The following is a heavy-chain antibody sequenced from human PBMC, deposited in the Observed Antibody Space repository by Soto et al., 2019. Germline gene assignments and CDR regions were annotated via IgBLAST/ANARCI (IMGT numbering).Heavy chain of an antibody. CDR1: GGTFSSYA. D-gene: IGHD6-6*01. CDR3: ARDRGSSPQPYYYYYGMDV. J-gene: IGHJ6*02. CDR2: IIPIFGTA. Sequence: SVKVSCKASGGTFSSYAISWVRQAPGQGLEWMGGIIPIFGTANYAQKFQGRVTITADESTSTAYMELNSLRSEDTAVYYCARDRGSSPQPYYYYYGMDVWGQGTTVTVSS. V-gene: IGHV1-69*13.